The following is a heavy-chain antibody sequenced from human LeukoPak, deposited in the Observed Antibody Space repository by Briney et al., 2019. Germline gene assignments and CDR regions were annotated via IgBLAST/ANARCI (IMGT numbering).Heavy chain of an antibody. CDR2: INHSGST. J-gene: IGHJ1*01. V-gene: IGHV4-34*01. Sequence: PSETLSLTCAVYGGSFSSYYWSWIRQPPGKGLEWIGEINHSGSTNYNPSLKSRVTISVDTSKNHFSPKLSSVTAADTAVYYCASGSYSHLYFQHWGQGTLVTVSS. CDR1: GGSFSSYY. CDR3: ASGSYSHLYFQH. D-gene: IGHD1-26*01.